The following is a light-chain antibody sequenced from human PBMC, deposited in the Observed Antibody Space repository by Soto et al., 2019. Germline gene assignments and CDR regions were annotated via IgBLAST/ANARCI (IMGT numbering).Light chain of an antibody. CDR3: MQYSHWPHT. CDR1: QSLVNSDGSTY. CDR2: DVS. V-gene: IGKV2-30*01. Sequence: DAVLTQSPRSLPVTLGQPASISCRSSQSLVNSDGSTYLNWFQQRPGQSPRRLIYDVSKRDSGVPDRFSGSGSGTDFTLRISRVEAEDVGIYYCMQYSHWPHTFGQGTKLDIK. J-gene: IGKJ2*01.